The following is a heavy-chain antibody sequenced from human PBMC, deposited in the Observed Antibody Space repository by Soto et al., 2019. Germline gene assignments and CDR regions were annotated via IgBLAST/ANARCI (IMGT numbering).Heavy chain of an antibody. Sequence: SETLSLTCTVSGGSISGDYWSWIRQSAGKGLEWIGRIYSNGVTKYNPSLESRVTVSVDTSKNQFSLSLRSVTAADTAVYYCARGPGIYNSFDSWGLGSLVTVSS. V-gene: IGHV4-4*07. CDR3: ARGPGIYNSFDS. D-gene: IGHD3-10*01. J-gene: IGHJ5*01. CDR2: IYSNGVT. CDR1: GGSISGDY.